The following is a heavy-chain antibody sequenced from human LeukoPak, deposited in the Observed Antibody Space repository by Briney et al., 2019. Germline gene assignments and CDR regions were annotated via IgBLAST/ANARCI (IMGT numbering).Heavy chain of an antibody. D-gene: IGHD1-26*01. V-gene: IGHV3-21*01. Sequence: GGSLRLSCAASGFTFSSYSMNWVRQAPGKGLEWVSSISSSSYIYYADSVKGRFTISRDNAKNSLYLQMNSLRAEDTAVYYCASRGSLLNFDYWGQGTLVTVSS. CDR2: ISSSSYI. CDR1: GFTFSSYS. J-gene: IGHJ4*02. CDR3: ASRGSLLNFDY.